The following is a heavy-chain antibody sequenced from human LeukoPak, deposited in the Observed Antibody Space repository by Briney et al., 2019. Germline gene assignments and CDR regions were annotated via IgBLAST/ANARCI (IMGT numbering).Heavy chain of an antibody. Sequence: GRSLRLSCAASGFTFSSYGMHWVRQTPGKGLEWVAVIWYDGSNKYYADSVKGRFTISRDNSKNTLYLQMNSLRAEDTAVYYCARSRGIVVPAAMFDYWGQVALVTVSS. CDR1: GFTFSSYG. J-gene: IGHJ4*02. D-gene: IGHD2-2*01. CDR2: IWYDGSNK. CDR3: ARSRGIVVPAAMFDY. V-gene: IGHV3-33*01.